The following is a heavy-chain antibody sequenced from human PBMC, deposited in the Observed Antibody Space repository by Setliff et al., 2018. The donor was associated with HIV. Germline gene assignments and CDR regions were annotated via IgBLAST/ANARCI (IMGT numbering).Heavy chain of an antibody. CDR1: GGSISSGDYY. J-gene: IGHJ4*02. V-gene: IGHV4-30-4*08. Sequence: SETLSLTCTVSGGSISSGDYYWSWIRQPPGKGLEWIGYIYHTGITYYNPSLKSRPTLSVDTSKNQFSLRLNSVTAADTAVYYCARDGYSSSWYVISGSFDYWGQGILVTVS. CDR3: ARDGYSSSWYVISGSFDY. CDR2: IYHTGIT. D-gene: IGHD6-13*01.